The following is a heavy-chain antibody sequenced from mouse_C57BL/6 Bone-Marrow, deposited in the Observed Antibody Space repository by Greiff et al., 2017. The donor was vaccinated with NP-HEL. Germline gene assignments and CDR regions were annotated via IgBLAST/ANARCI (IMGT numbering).Heavy chain of an antibody. CDR3: ARDGGSGYPYYYAMDY. V-gene: IGHV3-6*01. CDR2: ISYDGSN. D-gene: IGHD3-2*02. CDR1: GYSITSCYY. J-gene: IGHJ4*01. Sequence: EVKLMESGPGLVKPSQSLSLTCSVTGYSITSCYYCNWIRQFPGNKLEWMGYISYDGSNNYNPSLKNRISITRDTSKNQFFLKLNSVTTEDTATYYCARDGGSGYPYYYAMDYWGQGTSVTVSS.